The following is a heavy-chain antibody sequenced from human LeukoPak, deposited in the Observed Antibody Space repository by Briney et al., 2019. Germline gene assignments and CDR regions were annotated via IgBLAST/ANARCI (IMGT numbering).Heavy chain of an antibody. CDR3: ARDWDDAFDI. Sequence: GGSLRLSCTGSGFTFSVYGMTWVRQAPGKGLEWVSSISGSGATTYYADSVKGRFTISRDNSKNTLYLQMNSLRAEDTAVYYCARDWDDAFDIWGQGTMVTVSS. CDR2: ISGSGATT. CDR1: GFTFSVYG. D-gene: IGHD1-26*01. J-gene: IGHJ3*02. V-gene: IGHV3-23*01.